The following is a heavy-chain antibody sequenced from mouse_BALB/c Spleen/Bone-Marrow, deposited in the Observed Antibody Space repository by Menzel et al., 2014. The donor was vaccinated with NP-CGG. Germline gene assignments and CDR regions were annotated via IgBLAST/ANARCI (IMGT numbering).Heavy chain of an antibody. CDR1: GYIFTSYT. J-gene: IGHJ2*01. D-gene: IGHD1-1*01. V-gene: IGHV1-4*02. CDR2: INPSIGYT. Sequence: VKLMESAAELARPGASVKLSCKASGYIFTSYTIQWIKQRPGQGLEWIGYINPSIGYTEYNQKFKDKTTLTADTSSSTSYMQLSSLTSEDSAVYYCAREGTYYAYFDYWGQGTTLTVSS. CDR3: AREGTYYAYFDY.